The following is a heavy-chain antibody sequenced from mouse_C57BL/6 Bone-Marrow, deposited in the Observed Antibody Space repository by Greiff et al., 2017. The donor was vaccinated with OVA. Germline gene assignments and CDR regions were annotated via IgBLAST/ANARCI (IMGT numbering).Heavy chain of an antibody. Sequence: EVQGVESGGGLVKPGGSLKLSCAASGFTFSSYSMSWVRQTPEKRLEWVATISDGGSYTYYPDNVKGRFAISRDNAKSNLYLQMSHLKSEDTAMYYCARGPWMDYWGQGTSVTVSS. CDR3: ARGPWMDY. J-gene: IGHJ4*01. CDR2: ISDGGSYT. V-gene: IGHV5-4*01. CDR1: GFTFSSYS.